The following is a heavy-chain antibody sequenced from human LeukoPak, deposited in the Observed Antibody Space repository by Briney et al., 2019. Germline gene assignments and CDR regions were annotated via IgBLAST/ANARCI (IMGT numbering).Heavy chain of an antibody. V-gene: IGHV3-74*01. D-gene: IGHD3-16*01. CDR3: AGGVLGYFDY. J-gene: IGHJ4*02. Sequence: GSLRLSCAASGFTFSDTWMHWVRQAPGEGLVWVSRIRSDGSDTRYAESVKGRFTISRDNAKNTLYLQMNSLRAEDTAVYYCAGGVLGYFDYWGQGTLVTVSS. CDR2: IRSDGSDT. CDR1: GFTFSDTW.